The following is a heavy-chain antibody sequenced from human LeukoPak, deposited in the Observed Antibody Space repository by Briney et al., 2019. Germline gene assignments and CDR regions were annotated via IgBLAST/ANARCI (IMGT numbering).Heavy chain of an antibody. J-gene: IGHJ4*02. D-gene: IGHD3-10*01. CDR1: GFTVSSYD. V-gene: IGHV3-30*02. CDR2: IQYDGSNK. CDR3: ARSLTMVRGYDY. Sequence: GGSLRLSCAVSGFTVSSYDMHWVRQAPGKGLEWVTFIQYDGSNKYYADSVKGRFTISRDNSKNTLYLQMNSLRAEDTAVYYCARSLTMVRGYDYWGQGTLVTVSS.